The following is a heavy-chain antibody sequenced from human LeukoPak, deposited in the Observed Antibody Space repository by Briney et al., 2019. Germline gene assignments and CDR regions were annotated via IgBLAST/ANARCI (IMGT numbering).Heavy chain of an antibody. CDR2: ISGSGGST. CDR1: GFTVSSNY. Sequence: GGSLRLSCAASGFTVSSNYMSWVRQAPGKGLEWVSAISGSGGSTYYADSVKGRFTISRDNSKNTLYLQMNSLRAEDTAVYYCAKDRYSSSWLYYFDYWGQGTLVTVSS. J-gene: IGHJ4*02. CDR3: AKDRYSSSWLYYFDY. D-gene: IGHD6-13*01. V-gene: IGHV3-23*01.